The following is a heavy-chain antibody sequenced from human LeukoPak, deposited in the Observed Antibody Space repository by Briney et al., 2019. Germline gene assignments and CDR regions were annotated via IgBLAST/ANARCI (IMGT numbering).Heavy chain of an antibody. CDR1: EFSFSTYW. CDR3: AKDHKSGCYDY. Sequence: GGSLRLSCAASEFSFSTYWMTWVRQAPGKGLEWVANIKEDGSEKNHLDSVKGRFTISRDNAKNSLYLHMNSLRAEDTAAYYCAKDHKSGCYDYWGPGTLVTVSS. CDR2: IKEDGSEK. D-gene: IGHD6-19*01. J-gene: IGHJ4*02. V-gene: IGHV3-7*01.